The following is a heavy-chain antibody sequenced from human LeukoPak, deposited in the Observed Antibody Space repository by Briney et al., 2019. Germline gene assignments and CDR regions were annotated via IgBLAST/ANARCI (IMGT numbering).Heavy chain of an antibody. CDR1: AGSVNNPGYA. V-gene: IGHV4-31*03. CDR3: VADRNY. Sequence: PSETLSLTCSVSAGSVNNPGYAWSWIRQHSGRGLEWIGYIYPGVTTSYNPSLKSRVTISADTSKNQFYWKLMSVTAADTAVYYCVADRNYWGRGMLVTVS. J-gene: IGHJ4*02. CDR2: IYPGVTT.